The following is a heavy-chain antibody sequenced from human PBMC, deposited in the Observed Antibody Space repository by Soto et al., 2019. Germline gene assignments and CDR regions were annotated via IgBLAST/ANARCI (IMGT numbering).Heavy chain of an antibody. J-gene: IGHJ4*02. CDR3: TRDIGGSGSY. CDR2: INEDGSTI. D-gene: IGHD3-10*01. CDR1: GFTFNNYW. V-gene: IGHV3-74*01. Sequence: EVQLVESGGGFVQPGGSLRLSCAVSGFTFNNYWLHWVRQAPGKGLVWVSRINEDGSTIDYADSVRGRFTISRDNAKNTLYLQMDSLRAEDTAVYYCTRDIGGSGSYWGQGTLVTVSS.